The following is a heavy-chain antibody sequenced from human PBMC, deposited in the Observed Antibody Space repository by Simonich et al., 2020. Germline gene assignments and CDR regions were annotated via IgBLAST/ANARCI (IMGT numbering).Heavy chain of an antibody. V-gene: IGHV1-18*01. J-gene: IGHJ4*02. CDR2: IQAYNSNT. CDR3: ARASRGTWWYYYFDY. D-gene: IGHD2-15*01. Sequence: QVQLVQSGAEVKKPGASVKVSCKASGYTFTSYGISWGRQAPGQGIEWMGWIQAYNSNTNYAQKLQGRVTMTKDTSTSTAYMDLRSLRSDDTAVYYWARASRGTWWYYYFDYWGQGTLVTVSS. CDR1: GYTFTSYG.